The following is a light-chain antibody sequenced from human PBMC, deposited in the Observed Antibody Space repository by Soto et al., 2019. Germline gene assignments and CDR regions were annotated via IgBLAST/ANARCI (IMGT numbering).Light chain of an antibody. Sequence: QSVLTQPPSLSGAPGQRVTISCTGSSSNIGAGYDVHWYQQLPGTAPKLLIYDNNNRPSGVPDRFSGSKSGTSASLTIAGLQGEDEGDYYCQSYDSSLSAYVFGAGTKLTVL. CDR2: DNN. J-gene: IGLJ3*02. V-gene: IGLV1-40*01. CDR1: SSNIGAGYD. CDR3: QSYDSSLSAYV.